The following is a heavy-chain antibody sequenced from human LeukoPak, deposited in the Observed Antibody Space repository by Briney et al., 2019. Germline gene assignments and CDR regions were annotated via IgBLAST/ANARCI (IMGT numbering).Heavy chain of an antibody. V-gene: IGHV7-4-1*02. D-gene: IGHD6-13*01. J-gene: IGHJ3*02. Sequence: ASVKVFCKASGYTFTSYTMNWVRQAPGQGLEWMGWINTNTGNPTYAQGFTGRFVFSLDTSVSTAYLQISSLKAEDTAMYYCATEAGAAGGGYAFDIWGQGTMVTVSS. CDR2: INTNTGNP. CDR1: GYTFTSYT. CDR3: ATEAGAAGGGYAFDI.